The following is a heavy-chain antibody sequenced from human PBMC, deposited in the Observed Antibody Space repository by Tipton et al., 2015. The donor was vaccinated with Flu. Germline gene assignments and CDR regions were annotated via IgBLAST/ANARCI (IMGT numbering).Heavy chain of an antibody. CDR1: GGSISSSSYY. Sequence: TLSLTCTVSGGSISSSSYYWGWIRQPPGKGLEWIGSIYYDGSTYYNASLESRVTISVDTSKNKFSLKLNSVTAADTAVYYCASVSPLLTYKGPAYFQHWGPGTLVTVPS. D-gene: IGHD2/OR15-2a*01. J-gene: IGHJ1*01. CDR2: IYYDGST. CDR3: ASVSPLLTYKGPAYFQH. V-gene: IGHV4-39*07.